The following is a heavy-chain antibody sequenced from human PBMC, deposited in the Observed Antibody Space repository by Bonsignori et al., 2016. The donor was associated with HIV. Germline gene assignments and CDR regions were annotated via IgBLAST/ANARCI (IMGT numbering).Heavy chain of an antibody. CDR2: INPTSGST. CDR3: ARDEYRNYFDH. CDR1: GYTFTSSS. Sequence: ASVKVSCKASGYTFTSSSVHWVRQAPGPGFEWMGIINPTSGSTSYARKFQGRVTMTRDTSTSTFYIELSSLTSEDTAIYYCARDEYRNYFDHWGQGTLVTVSS. D-gene: IGHD2-2*02. J-gene: IGHJ4*02. V-gene: IGHV1-46*01.